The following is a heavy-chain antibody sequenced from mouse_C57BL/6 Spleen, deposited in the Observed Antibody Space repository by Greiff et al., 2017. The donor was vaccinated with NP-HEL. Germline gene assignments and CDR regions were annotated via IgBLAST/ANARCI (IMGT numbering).Heavy chain of an antibody. CDR3: ARYQGSGDFDY. Sequence: DVMLVESGGGLVQPGGSLSLSCAASGFTFPDYYMSWVRQPPGKALEWLGFIRHKANGYTTEYSASVKGRFTISRDNSQSILYLQMNALRAEDSATYYCARYQGSGDFDYWGQGTTLTVSS. V-gene: IGHV7-3*01. CDR2: IRHKANGYTT. CDR1: GFTFPDYY. J-gene: IGHJ2*01. D-gene: IGHD3-2*02.